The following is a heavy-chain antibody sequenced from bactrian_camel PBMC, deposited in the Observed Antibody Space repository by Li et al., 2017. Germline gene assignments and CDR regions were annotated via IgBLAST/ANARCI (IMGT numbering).Heavy chain of an antibody. CDR1: GFIFSTYS. D-gene: IGHD5*01. CDR3: AADTLMGWVARCPDDYNY. Sequence: LVESGGGLVQPGGSLRLSCTTSGFIFSTYSMTWVRQAPGKEREGVANLDNGDGSTKYADPVKGRFTISNDNAKNTLNLQMNSLKPEDTAMYYCAADTLMGWVARCPDDYNYWGQGTQVTVS. J-gene: IGHJ4*01. V-gene: IGHV3S31*01. CDR2: LDNGDGST.